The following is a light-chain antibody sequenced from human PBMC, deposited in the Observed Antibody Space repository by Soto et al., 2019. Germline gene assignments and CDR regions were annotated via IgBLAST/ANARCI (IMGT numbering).Light chain of an antibody. Sequence: SYELTQPPSVSVAPGQTARIPCGGNDIESKSVHWYQQKPGQAPVLVVYDDGDRPSGIPDRFSGSNSGNTATLTISRVEAGDEADYYCQVWHSSRDHYVFGTGTKLTVL. CDR3: QVWHSSRDHYV. CDR2: DDG. CDR1: DIESKS. J-gene: IGLJ1*01. V-gene: IGLV3-21*02.